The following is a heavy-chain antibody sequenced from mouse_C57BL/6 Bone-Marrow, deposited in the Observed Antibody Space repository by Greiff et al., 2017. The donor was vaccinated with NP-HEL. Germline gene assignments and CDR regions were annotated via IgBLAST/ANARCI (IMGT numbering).Heavy chain of an antibody. V-gene: IGHV5-4*01. J-gene: IGHJ3*01. D-gene: IGHD4-1*01. Sequence: EVQGVESGGGLVKPGGSLKLSCAASGFTFSSYAMSWVRQTPEKRLEWVATISDGGSYTYSPDNVKGRFTISRDNAKNNLYLQMSHLKSEDTAMYYCARELGFAYWGQGTLVTVSA. CDR1: GFTFSSYA. CDR3: ARELGFAY. CDR2: ISDGGSYT.